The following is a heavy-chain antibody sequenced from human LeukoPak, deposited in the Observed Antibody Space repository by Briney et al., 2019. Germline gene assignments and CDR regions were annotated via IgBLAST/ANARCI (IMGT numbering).Heavy chain of an antibody. V-gene: IGHV1-18*01. CDR2: ISPYDGDT. D-gene: IGHD2-21*02. CDR3: ARDYCTRGGDCYKEDLFNP. Sequence: ALVKVSCKASGYTFAIYGISWVRQAPGQGLEWMAWISPYDGDTNYAQNFEGRVTMTTETSTSTVYMELRSLRSDDTAIYYCARDYCTRGGDCYKEDLFNPWGQGTLVTVSS. CDR1: GYTFAIYG. J-gene: IGHJ5*02.